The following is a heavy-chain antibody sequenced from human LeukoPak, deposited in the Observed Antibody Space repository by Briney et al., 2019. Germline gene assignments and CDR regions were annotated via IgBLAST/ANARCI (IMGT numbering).Heavy chain of an antibody. CDR1: GFTVSSNY. CDR2: IYSGGST. Sequence: GGSLRLSCAASGFTVSSNYMSWVRQAPGKGLEWVSVIYSGGSTYYADSVKGRFTISRDNSKNTLYLQMNSLRAEDTAVYYCARHETYSLVVYYYYGMDVWGQGTTVTVSS. CDR3: ARHETYSLVVYYYYGMDV. J-gene: IGHJ6*02. D-gene: IGHD5-18*01. V-gene: IGHV3-53*01.